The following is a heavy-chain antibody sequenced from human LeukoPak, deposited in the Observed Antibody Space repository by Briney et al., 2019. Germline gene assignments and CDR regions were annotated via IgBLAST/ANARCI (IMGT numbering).Heavy chain of an antibody. V-gene: IGHV3-64*01. CDR1: GFTFSSYA. Sequence: GGSLRLSCAASGFTFSSYAIHWVRQAPGKGLEYVSAISGNGDSTSYANSVKGRFTVSRDNSKNTLYLQMGSLRAKDMAVYYCARVLSPGWAFDIWGQGTMVTVSS. D-gene: IGHD2-15*01. CDR2: ISGNGDST. CDR3: ARVLSPGWAFDI. J-gene: IGHJ3*02.